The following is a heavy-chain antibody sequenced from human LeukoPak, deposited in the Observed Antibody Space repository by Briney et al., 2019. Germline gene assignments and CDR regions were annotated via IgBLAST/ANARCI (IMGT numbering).Heavy chain of an antibody. CDR1: GFTFSSYW. CDR2: IKQDGSEK. Sequence: GGSLRLSCAASGFTFSSYWMSWVRQAPGKGLEWVANIKQDGSEKYYVDSVKGRFTISRDNAKNSLYLQMNSLRAEDTAVYYCARDRGYYDFSDFDYWGQGTLVTVSS. CDR3: ARDRGYYDFSDFDY. D-gene: IGHD3-3*01. J-gene: IGHJ4*02. V-gene: IGHV3-7*01.